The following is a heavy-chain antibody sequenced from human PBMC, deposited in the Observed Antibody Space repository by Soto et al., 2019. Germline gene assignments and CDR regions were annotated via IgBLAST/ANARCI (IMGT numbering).Heavy chain of an antibody. J-gene: IGHJ3*02. Sequence: GGSLRLSCAASGFSFSRYGLNWVRHAPGKGLAWVAAIWYDGSNKSYADSVKRRFTISRDNSKNTLYLQMNSLRAEDTAVYYCARDSGIAVAGSAFDIWGQGTMVTVSS. CDR3: ARDSGIAVAGSAFDI. CDR2: IWYDGSNK. V-gene: IGHV3-33*01. CDR1: GFSFSRYG. D-gene: IGHD6-19*01.